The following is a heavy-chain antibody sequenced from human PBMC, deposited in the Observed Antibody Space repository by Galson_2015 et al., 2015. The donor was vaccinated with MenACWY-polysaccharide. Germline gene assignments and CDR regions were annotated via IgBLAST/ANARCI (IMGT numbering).Heavy chain of an antibody. Sequence: TLSLTCTVSGGSISSYYWSWIRQPPGKGLEWIGYIYYSGSSNYNPSLKSRVTISVDTSKNQFSLKLSSVTAADTAVYYCARLGTEGHDAFDIWGQGTMVTVSS. CDR1: GGSISSYY. J-gene: IGHJ3*02. CDR2: IYYSGSS. D-gene: IGHD5-18*01. V-gene: IGHV4-59*08. CDR3: ARLGTEGHDAFDI.